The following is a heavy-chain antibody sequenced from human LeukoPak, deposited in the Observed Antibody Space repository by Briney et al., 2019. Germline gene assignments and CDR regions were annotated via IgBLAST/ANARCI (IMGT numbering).Heavy chain of an antibody. V-gene: IGHV4-61*08. CDR1: GGSISSGGYS. CDR2: IYTTGST. J-gene: IGHJ4*02. CDR3: ARGRLAVAGTGWWYFDY. Sequence: PSETLSLTCAVSGGSISSGGYSWSWIRQPPGKGLEWIGYIYTTGSTNYNPSLKSRVTMSIDTSKNQFSVKLSSVTAADTAVYYCARGRLAVAGTGWWYFDYWGQGTLVTVSS. D-gene: IGHD6-19*01.